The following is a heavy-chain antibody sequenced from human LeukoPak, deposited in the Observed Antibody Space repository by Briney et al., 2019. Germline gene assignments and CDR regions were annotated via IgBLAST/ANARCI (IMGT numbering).Heavy chain of an antibody. D-gene: IGHD2-2*01. CDR3: VGVYCSSTSCYLDP. CDR1: GGSISSGSYY. J-gene: IGHJ5*02. CDR2: IYTSGST. V-gene: IGHV4-61*02. Sequence: SQTLSLTCTVSGGSISSGSYYWSWIRQPAGEGLEWIGRIYTSGSTNYNPSLESRVTISVDTSKNQFSLKLSSVTAADTAVYYCVGVYCSSTSCYLDPWGQGTLVTVSS.